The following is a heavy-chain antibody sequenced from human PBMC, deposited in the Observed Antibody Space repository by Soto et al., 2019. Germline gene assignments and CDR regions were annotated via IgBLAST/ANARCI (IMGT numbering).Heavy chain of an antibody. J-gene: IGHJ1*01. D-gene: IGHD2-8*01. V-gene: IGHV1-2*02. Sequence: QVQLVQSGAEVKKPGASVKVSCKASGYTITAHFLHWVRQAPGQGLEWMGWINPKTGVTAYSRKFRGRVTMSRDTSLNTAYMPLSRLTSGDTAVYFCATDNGPSVGSVWGRGTLVTVSS. CDR1: GYTITAHF. CDR2: INPKTGVT. CDR3: ATDNGPSVGSV.